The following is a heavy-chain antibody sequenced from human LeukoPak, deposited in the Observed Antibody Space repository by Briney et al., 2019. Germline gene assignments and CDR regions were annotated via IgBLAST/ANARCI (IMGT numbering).Heavy chain of an antibody. V-gene: IGHV3-21*01. Sequence: GGSLRLSCAASGFTFSSYWMSWVRQAPGKGLEWVSSISSSSSYIYYADSVKGRFAISRDNAKNSLYLQMNSLRAEDTAVYYCARDVGTTNWFDPWGQGTLVTVSS. CDR3: ARDVGTTNWFDP. CDR1: GFTFSSYW. CDR2: ISSSSSYI. D-gene: IGHD1-26*01. J-gene: IGHJ5*02.